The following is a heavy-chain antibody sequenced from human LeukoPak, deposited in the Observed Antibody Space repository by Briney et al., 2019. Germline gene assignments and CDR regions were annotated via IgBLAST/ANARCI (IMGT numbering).Heavy chain of an antibody. CDR2: ISYDGSNK. J-gene: IGHJ6*02. CDR1: GFTFSSYA. Sequence: PGGSLRLSCAASGFTFSSYAMHWVRQAPGKGLEWVAVISYDGSNKYYADSVKVRFTISRDNSKNTLYLQMNSLRAEDTAVYYCARDRQTIFRRGYYYGMDVWGQGTTVTVSS. V-gene: IGHV3-30-3*01. CDR3: ARDRQTIFRRGYYYGMDV. D-gene: IGHD3-3*01.